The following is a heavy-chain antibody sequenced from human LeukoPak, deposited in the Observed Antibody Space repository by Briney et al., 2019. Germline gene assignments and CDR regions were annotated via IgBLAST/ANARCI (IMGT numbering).Heavy chain of an antibody. Sequence: GGSLRLSCAASGFTFNSYAMHWVRQAPGKGLEWVAVVSYDETNKLYADSVKGRFTISRDNSKNTLYLQMNSLRGDDTAVYYCARLGVIRVDYWGQGTLVTVSS. J-gene: IGHJ4*02. CDR1: GFTFNSYA. V-gene: IGHV3-30-3*01. CDR3: ARLGVIRVDY. D-gene: IGHD3-10*01. CDR2: VSYDETNK.